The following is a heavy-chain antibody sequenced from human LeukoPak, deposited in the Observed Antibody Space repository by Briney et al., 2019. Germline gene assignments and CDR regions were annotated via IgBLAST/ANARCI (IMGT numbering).Heavy chain of an antibody. CDR1: GFTFDDYA. J-gene: IGHJ5*01. Sequence: GGSLRLSCAAYGFTFDDYAMHWVRQAPGKGLMWVSRIESNGLTLYADSVRDRFTISRDNGKSTIYLQMNSLRVDDTAIYYCAKAATYFYGSVTYDWFESWGQGTLVTVSS. D-gene: IGHD3-10*01. V-gene: IGHV3-74*01. CDR3: AKAATYFYGSVTYDWFES. CDR2: IESNGLT.